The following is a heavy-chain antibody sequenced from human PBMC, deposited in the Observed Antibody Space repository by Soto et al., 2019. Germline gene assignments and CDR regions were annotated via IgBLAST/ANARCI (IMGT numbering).Heavy chain of an antibody. D-gene: IGHD6-13*01. CDR1: GGSFRGYY. J-gene: IGHJ4*02. V-gene: IGHV4-34*01. Sequence: SETLSLTCAVYGGSFRGYYWSWIRQPPGKGLEWIGEINHSGSTNYNPSLKSRVTISVDTSKNQFSLKLSSVTAADTAVYYCARGLGSSWGDYFDYWGQGTLVTVSS. CDR3: ARGLGSSWGDYFDY. CDR2: INHSGST.